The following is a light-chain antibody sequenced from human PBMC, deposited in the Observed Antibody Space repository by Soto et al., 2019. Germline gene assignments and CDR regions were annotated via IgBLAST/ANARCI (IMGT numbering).Light chain of an antibody. V-gene: IGKV1-27*01. CDR1: QGISSY. J-gene: IGKJ4*01. CDR3: QKCKVAPFT. CDR2: KAS. Sequence: DIQMTQSPSSLSASVGDRVTITCRASQGISSYLGWYQQKPGKAPKLLIYKASTLESGVPSRFSGSGSGTDFTLTISSLQPEDVATYYCQKCKVAPFTFGGGTKVDIK.